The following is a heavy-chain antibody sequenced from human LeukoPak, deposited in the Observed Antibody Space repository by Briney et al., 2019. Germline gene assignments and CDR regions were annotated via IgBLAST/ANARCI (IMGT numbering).Heavy chain of an antibody. V-gene: IGHV1-18*01. CDR2: ISAYNGNT. J-gene: IGHJ3*01. Sequence: GASVKVSCKASGYTFTNYGISWVRQAPGQGLEWMGWISAYNGNTNYAQKLKGRVTLTADTLTSTAYMELRTLISDDTATYYCAIGQGVITWGGADVYDVWGQGTTVIVSS. CDR3: AIGQGVITWGGADVYDV. D-gene: IGHD3-16*01. CDR1: GYTFTNYG.